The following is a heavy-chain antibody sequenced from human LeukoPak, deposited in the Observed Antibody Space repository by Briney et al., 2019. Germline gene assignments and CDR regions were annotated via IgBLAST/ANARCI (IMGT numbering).Heavy chain of an antibody. CDR2: ISYDGSNK. D-gene: IGHD2-8*02. Sequence: SGGSLRLSCAASGFTFSSYGMHWVRQAPGKGLEWVAVISYDGSNKYYADSVKGRFTISRDNSKNTLYLQMNSLRAEDTAVYYCAKAGGYHYYYYYMDVWGKGTTVTVSS. CDR1: GFTFSSYG. CDR3: AKAGGYHYYYYYMDV. J-gene: IGHJ6*03. V-gene: IGHV3-30*18.